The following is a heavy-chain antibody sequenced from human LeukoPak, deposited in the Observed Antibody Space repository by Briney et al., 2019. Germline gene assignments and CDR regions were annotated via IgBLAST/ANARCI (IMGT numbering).Heavy chain of an antibody. CDR3: ARVSGYYDSSGYYLGYYFDY. D-gene: IGHD3-22*01. CDR2: INTNTGNP. Sequence: ASVKVSCKASGYTFTSYAMNWVRQAPGQGLEWMGWINTNTGNPTYAQGFTGRFVFSLDTSVSTAYLQISSLKAEDTAVHYCARVSGYYDSSGYYLGYYFDYWGQGTLVTVSS. J-gene: IGHJ4*02. CDR1: GYTFTSYA. V-gene: IGHV7-4-1*02.